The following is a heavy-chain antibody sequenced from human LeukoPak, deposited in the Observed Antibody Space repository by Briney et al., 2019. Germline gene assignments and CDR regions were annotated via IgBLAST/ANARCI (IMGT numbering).Heavy chain of an antibody. V-gene: IGHV4-59*01. CDR3: ARGDYYDSSGYYTPGPYDAFDI. CDR2: IYYSGST. J-gene: IGHJ3*02. CDR1: GGPISSYY. Sequence: SETLSLTCTVSGGPISSYYWSWIRQPPGKGLEWIGYIYYSGSTNYNPSLKSRVTISVDTSKNQFSLKLSSVTAADTAVYYCARGDYYDSSGYYTPGPYDAFDIWGQGTMVTVSS. D-gene: IGHD3-22*01.